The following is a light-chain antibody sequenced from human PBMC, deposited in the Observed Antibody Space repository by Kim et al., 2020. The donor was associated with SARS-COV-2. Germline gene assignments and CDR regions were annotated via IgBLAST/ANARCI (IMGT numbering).Light chain of an antibody. CDR2: DAS. CDR3: QQRSNWLT. CDR1: QSVSSY. Sequence: SLSPGERATLTCRASQSVSSYLAWYQQKPGQAPRLLIYDASNRATCIPARFSGSGSETDFTLTISSLEPEDFAVYYCQQRSNWLTFGGGTKVDIK. J-gene: IGKJ4*01. V-gene: IGKV3-11*01.